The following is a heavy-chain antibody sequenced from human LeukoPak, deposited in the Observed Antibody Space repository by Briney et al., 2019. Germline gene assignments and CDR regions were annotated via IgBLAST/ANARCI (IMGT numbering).Heavy chain of an antibody. J-gene: IGHJ5*02. CDR2: IYDSGGT. V-gene: IGHV3-66*03. CDR3: ARDRAGRRSSWVEFDL. Sequence: GGSLRLSCTVSGFTVTSTHMVWVRQAPGKGPEWVGVIYDSGGTVYGDSVKGRFTISRDISKNMMFLQMNTLRPEDSAVYYSARDRAGRRSSWVEFDLWGHGTLVTVSS. CDR1: GFTVTSTH. D-gene: IGHD3-10*01.